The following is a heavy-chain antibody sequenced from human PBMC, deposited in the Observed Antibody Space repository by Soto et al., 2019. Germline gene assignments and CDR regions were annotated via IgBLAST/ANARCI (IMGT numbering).Heavy chain of an antibody. J-gene: IGHJ5*02. CDR2: ISAYNGNT. CDR3: ARDRTLTYYYDSSGYYNWFDP. CDR1: VYTFTSYG. D-gene: IGHD3-22*01. Sequence: GAAVQVPCNSSVYTFTSYGISCVRQAPGQGLEWMGWISAYNGNTNYAQKLQGRVTMTTDTSTSTAYMELRSLRSDDTAVYYCARDRTLTYYYDSSGYYNWFDPWGQGTLVTISS. V-gene: IGHV1-18*01.